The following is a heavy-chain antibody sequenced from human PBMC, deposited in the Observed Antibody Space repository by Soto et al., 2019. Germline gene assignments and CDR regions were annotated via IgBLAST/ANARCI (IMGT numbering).Heavy chain of an antibody. V-gene: IGHV5-51*01. CDR1: GYSFTTYW. D-gene: IGHD3-10*01. J-gene: IGHJ4*01. CDR2: IYPGDSDT. Sequence: RGESLKISCKGSGYSFTTYWIAWVRQMPGKGLEWVGIIYPGDSDTRYSPSFECHVTISVDKSISTAFLQWNSLKASDNAIYYCARHSTSAPKDYWGQGTLVTVSS. CDR3: ARHSTSAPKDY.